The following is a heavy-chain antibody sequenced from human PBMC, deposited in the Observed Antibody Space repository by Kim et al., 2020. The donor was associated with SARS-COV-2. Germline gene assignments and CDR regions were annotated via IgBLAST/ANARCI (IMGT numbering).Heavy chain of an antibody. J-gene: IGHJ5*02. CDR3: ARAGDIVVVVAAYNWFDP. V-gene: IGHV1-46*01. D-gene: IGHD2-15*01. Sequence: QGRVTMTRDTSTRTVYMELSSLRSEDTAVYYCARAGDIVVVVAAYNWFDPWGQGTLVTVSS.